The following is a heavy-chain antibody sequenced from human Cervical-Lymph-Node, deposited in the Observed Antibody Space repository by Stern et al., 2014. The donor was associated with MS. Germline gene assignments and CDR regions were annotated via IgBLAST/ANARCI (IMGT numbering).Heavy chain of an antibody. CDR3: ARGGEFVSVVAASTLHY. D-gene: IGHD2-15*01. J-gene: IGHJ4*02. V-gene: IGHV1-69*01. CDR2: IIPIVGSP. CDR1: GGTFDSSA. Sequence: QVQLGQSGAELKKPGSSVKVSCKTSGGTFDSSAIIWVRQTPGQGLEWMGGIIPIVGSPKYAQKFQGRVTITADGSTNTSYMEVNSLTSEDTAMYFCARGGEFVSVVAASTLHYWGQGTRVTVSS.